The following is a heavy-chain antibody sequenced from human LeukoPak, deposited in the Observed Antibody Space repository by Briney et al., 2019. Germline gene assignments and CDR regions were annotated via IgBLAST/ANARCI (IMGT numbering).Heavy chain of an antibody. CDR3: AGTKGGSSHEYFQH. CDR2: ISWNSDNI. Sequence: GGSLRLSCAASGFTFDDYAMHWVRQAPGKGLEWVSGISWNSDNIGYADSVKGRLTISRDNAKNSLYLQMNSPRAEDMALYYCAGTKGGSSHEYFQHWGQGTLVTVSS. J-gene: IGHJ1*01. D-gene: IGHD6-13*01. V-gene: IGHV3-9*03. CDR1: GFTFDDYA.